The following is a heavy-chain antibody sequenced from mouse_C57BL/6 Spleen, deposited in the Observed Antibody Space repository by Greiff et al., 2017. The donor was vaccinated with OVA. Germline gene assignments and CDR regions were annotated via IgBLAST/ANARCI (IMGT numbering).Heavy chain of an antibody. CDR2: ISSGSSTI. CDR3: ARGVLGRYFDY. D-gene: IGHD4-1*01. J-gene: IGHJ2*01. Sequence: VQLQQSGGGLVKPGGSLKLSCAASGFTFSDYGMHWVRQAPEKGLEWVAYISSGSSTIYYADTVKGRCTISRDNAKNTLFLQMTSLRSEDTAMYYCARGVLGRYFDYWGQGTTLTVSS. V-gene: IGHV5-17*01. CDR1: GFTFSDYG.